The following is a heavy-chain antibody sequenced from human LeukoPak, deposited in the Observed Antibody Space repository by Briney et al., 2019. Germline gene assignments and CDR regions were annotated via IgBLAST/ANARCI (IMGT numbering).Heavy chain of an antibody. CDR2: IYYSGST. V-gene: IGHV4-61*01. CDR3: ARVEHNAFDI. CDR1: GGSVSSGSYY. D-gene: IGHD1-26*01. Sequence: SETLSLTCSVSGGSVSSGSYYWSWIRQPPGKGLEWIGYIYYSGSTNYNPSLKSRVTISVDTSKNQFSLKPSSATAADTALYYCARVEHNAFDIWGQGTMVTVSS. J-gene: IGHJ3*02.